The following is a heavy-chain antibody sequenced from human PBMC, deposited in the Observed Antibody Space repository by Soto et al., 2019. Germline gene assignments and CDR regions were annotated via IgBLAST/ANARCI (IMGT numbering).Heavy chain of an antibody. V-gene: IGHV3-23*03. CDR2: ILSDHNT. CDR1: GFTFSDYT. J-gene: IGHJ4*02. D-gene: IGHD6-19*01. Sequence: EVQLLESGGGLVQPGGSLTLSCAASGFTFSDYTMTWVRQAPGKVLECVSVILSDHNTYYADSVRGRFTISRDNSKNTLYMEMNSLRAEDTDVYYCARRTSGYFGYWGQGALVTVSS. CDR3: ARRTSGYFGY.